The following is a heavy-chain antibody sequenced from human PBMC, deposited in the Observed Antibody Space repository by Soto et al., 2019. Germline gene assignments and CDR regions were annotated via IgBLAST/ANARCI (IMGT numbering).Heavy chain of an antibody. CDR1: GFTFSNAW. D-gene: IGHD6-6*01. CDR3: PTDPPGSFYDY. J-gene: IGHJ4*02. V-gene: IGHV3-15*01. Sequence: GGSLRLSCAASGFTFSNAWMSWVRQAPGKGLEWVGRSKSKTDGGTTDYAAPVKGRFTISRDDSKNTLYLQMNSLKTEDTAVYYCPTDPPGSFYDYWGQGTLVTVSS. CDR2: SKSKTDGGTT.